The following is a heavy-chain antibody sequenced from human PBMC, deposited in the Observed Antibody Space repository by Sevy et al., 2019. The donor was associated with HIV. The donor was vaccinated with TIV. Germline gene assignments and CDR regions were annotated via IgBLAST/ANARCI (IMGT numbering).Heavy chain of an antibody. CDR3: AREGCTQPHDY. V-gene: IGHV3-23*01. CDR1: GFTFAKYS. D-gene: IGHD2-8*01. Sequence: GGSLRLSCAASGFTFAKYSMSWVRLAPGKGLEWVSTFSFGCGRINYADSVKGRFTISRADSKNTLSLPMNSLRAEDTATYFCAREGCTQPHDYWGQGTLVTVSS. J-gene: IGHJ4*02. CDR2: FSFGCGRI.